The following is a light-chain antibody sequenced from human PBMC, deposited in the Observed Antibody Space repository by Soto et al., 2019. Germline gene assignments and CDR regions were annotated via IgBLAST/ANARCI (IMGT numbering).Light chain of an antibody. J-gene: IGLJ1*01. V-gene: IGLV3-21*02. CDR1: NIDSRT. CDR2: DNS. CDR3: SSYTSSSTLV. Sequence: SYELTQPPSVSVAPGQTATISCGENNIDSRTVHWYQQKPGQAPLLVVYDNSFRPSGVSNRFSGSKSGNTASLTISGLQAEDEADYYCSSYTSSSTLVFGTGTKVTVL.